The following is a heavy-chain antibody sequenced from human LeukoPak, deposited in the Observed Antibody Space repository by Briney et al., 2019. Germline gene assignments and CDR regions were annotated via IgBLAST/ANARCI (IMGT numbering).Heavy chain of an antibody. D-gene: IGHD6-6*01. CDR3: AREIEYSSSFWFDP. CDR2: IYYRGST. J-gene: IGHJ5*02. CDR1: GGSISSGGYY. V-gene: IGHV4-31*03. Sequence: PSPTLSLTCTVSGGSISSGGYYWSWIRQHPGKGLEWFGYIYYRGSTYYNPSLKSRVTISVDTSKNQFSLKLSSVTAADTAVYYCAREIEYSSSFWFDPWGQGTLVTVSS.